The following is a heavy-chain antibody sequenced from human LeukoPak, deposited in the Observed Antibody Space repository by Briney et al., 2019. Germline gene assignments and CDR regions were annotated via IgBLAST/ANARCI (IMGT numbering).Heavy chain of an antibody. Sequence: PGGSLRLSCAASGFTLTDYYMSWIRQAPGKGLEWVSYISSSSSYIYYADSVKGRFTISRDNAKNSLYLQMNSLRAEDTAVYYCARAQRWLQFDLDYWGQGTLVTVSS. J-gene: IGHJ4*02. V-gene: IGHV3-11*06. CDR1: GFTLTDYY. CDR2: ISSSSSYI. D-gene: IGHD5-24*01. CDR3: ARAQRWLQFDLDY.